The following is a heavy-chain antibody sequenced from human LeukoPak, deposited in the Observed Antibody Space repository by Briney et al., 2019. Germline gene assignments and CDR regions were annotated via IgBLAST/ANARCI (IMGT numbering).Heavy chain of an antibody. CDR2: IGGSGDTT. V-gene: IGHV3-23*01. D-gene: IGHD5-18*01. J-gene: IGHJ4*02. Sequence: GGSLRLSCAASGFTFSSYAMSWVRQAPGKGLEWVSAIGGSGDTTYYADSVKGRFTISRDNSKNTLYLQMNSLRAEDTAVYYCAKGAMDTAMADFDYWGQGTLVTVSS. CDR3: AKGAMDTAMADFDY. CDR1: GFTFSSYA.